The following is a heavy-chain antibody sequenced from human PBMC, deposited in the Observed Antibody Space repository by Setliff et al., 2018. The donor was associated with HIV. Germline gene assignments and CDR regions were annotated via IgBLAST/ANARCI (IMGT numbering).Heavy chain of an antibody. CDR1: AFTFSNAW. V-gene: IGHV3-15*07. D-gene: IGHD3-22*01. Sequence: GGSLRLSCAASAFTFSNAWMNWVRQAPGKGLEWVGRIQSKIDGGTTDYAAPVKGRFTISRDDSKNMLYLQMNSLKTEDTAVYYCATAGGYYDDSGYFFDYWGQGALVTVS. J-gene: IGHJ4*02. CDR3: ATAGGYYDDSGYFFDY. CDR2: IQSKIDGGTT.